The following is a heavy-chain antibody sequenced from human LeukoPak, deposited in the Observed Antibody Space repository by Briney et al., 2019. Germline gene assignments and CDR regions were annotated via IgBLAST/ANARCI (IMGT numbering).Heavy chain of an antibody. D-gene: IGHD3-3*01. V-gene: IGHV4-59*01. Sequence: SETLSLTCTVPGGSISSYYWSWIRQPPGKGLEWIGYIYTSGSTNYNPSLKSRVTISVDTSKNQFSLKLSSVTAADTAVYYCARDRGGFWSGYIDYWGQGTLVTVSS. CDR1: GGSISSYY. CDR3: ARDRGGFWSGYIDY. CDR2: IYTSGST. J-gene: IGHJ4*02.